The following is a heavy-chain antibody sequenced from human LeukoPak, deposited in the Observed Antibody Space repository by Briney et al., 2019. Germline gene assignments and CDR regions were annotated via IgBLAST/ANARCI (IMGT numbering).Heavy chain of an antibody. CDR3: ARDQTYYYDSSGYYYGKGFDY. J-gene: IGHJ4*02. CDR1: GYTFTGYY. V-gene: IGHV1-2*02. CDR2: INPNSGGT. D-gene: IGHD3-22*01. Sequence: ASVKVSCKASGYTFTGYYMHWVRQAPGQGLEWMGWINPNSGGTNYAQKFQGRVTMTRDTSISTAYMALSRLRSDDTAVYYCARDQTYYYDSSGYYYGKGFDYWGQGTLVTVSS.